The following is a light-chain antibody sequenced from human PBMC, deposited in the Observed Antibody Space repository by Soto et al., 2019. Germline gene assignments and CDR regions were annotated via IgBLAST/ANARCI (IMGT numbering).Light chain of an antibody. J-gene: IGLJ2*01. CDR2: GNS. CDR1: SSNIGAGYD. V-gene: IGLV1-40*01. CDR3: QSYDSSLSGYVV. Sequence: QSVLTQPPSVSGAPGQRVTISCTGSSSNIGAGYDVHWYQHLPGTAPKLLIYGNSNRPSGVPDRFSGSKSGTSASLAITGIQAEDEADYYCQSYDSSLSGYVVFGGGTKLTVL.